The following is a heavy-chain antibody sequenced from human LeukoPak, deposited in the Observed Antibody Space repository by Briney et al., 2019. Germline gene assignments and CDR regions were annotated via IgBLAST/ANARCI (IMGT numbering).Heavy chain of an antibody. V-gene: IGHV1-2*02. CDR3: ARVPRPRDPTSSAAHQPFDY. CDR1: GYTFTSYY. CDR2: IIPKGGGT. J-gene: IGHJ4*02. D-gene: IGHD2-2*01. Sequence: ASVKVSCKASGYTFTSYYMHWVRQAPGQGPEWMGWIIPKGGGTKYAQKFQDRVTMTRDTSINTAYMELSGLRPDDTAVYYCARVPRPRDPTSSAAHQPFDYWGQGTLVIVSS.